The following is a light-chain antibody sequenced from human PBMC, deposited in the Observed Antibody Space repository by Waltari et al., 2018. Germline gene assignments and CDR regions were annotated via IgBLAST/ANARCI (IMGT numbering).Light chain of an antibody. Sequence: QSALTQPASVPGSPGQSLTISCPGTSSDVGGYNYVSWYQQHPGKAPKLMIYDVSKRPSGVSNRFSGSKSGNTASLTISGLQAEDEADYYCSSYTSSSTWVFGGGTKLTVL. CDR1: SSDVGGYNY. CDR2: DVS. CDR3: SSYTSSSTWV. V-gene: IGLV2-14*01. J-gene: IGLJ3*02.